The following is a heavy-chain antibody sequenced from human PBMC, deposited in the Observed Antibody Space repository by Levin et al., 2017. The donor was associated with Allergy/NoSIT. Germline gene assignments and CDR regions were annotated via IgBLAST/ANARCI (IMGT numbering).Heavy chain of an antibody. J-gene: IGHJ4*02. CDR1: GFTFSSYA. Sequence: PGGSLRLSCAASGFTFSSYAMSWVRQAPGKGLEWVSAISGSGGSTYYADSVKGRFTISRDNSKNTLYLQMNSLRAEDTAVYYCAKDLLSLIAAAGPFDYWGQGTLVTVSS. V-gene: IGHV3-23*01. CDR2: ISGSGGST. CDR3: AKDLLSLIAAAGPFDY. D-gene: IGHD6-13*01.